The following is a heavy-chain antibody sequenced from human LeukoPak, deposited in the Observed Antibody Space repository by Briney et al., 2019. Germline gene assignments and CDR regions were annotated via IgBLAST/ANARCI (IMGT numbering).Heavy chain of an antibody. Sequence: GGSLRLSCAASGFTFSSLTMHWVRQAPGKGLEYVSAISSNGGSTFYADSVKGRFSISRDNSKSTLYLQMSSLRAEDTAVYYCVNQISGWVSWGQGTLVTVSS. CDR2: ISSNGGST. CDR1: GFTFSSLT. J-gene: IGHJ5*02. D-gene: IGHD6-19*01. V-gene: IGHV3-64D*06. CDR3: VNQISGWVS.